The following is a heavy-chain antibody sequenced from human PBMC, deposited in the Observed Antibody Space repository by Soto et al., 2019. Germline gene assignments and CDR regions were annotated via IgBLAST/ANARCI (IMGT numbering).Heavy chain of an antibody. CDR1: GATFNGFF. D-gene: IGHD4-17*01. CDR3: ARDIRDDYGDYAEPMDV. J-gene: IGHJ6*03. Sequence: ASVKVSCKASGATFNGFFMSWVRQAPGQGLEWMGRVIPILRTTDYAQRFQGRLTITTDKSTSTGYMELSSLRSDDTAVYYCARDIRDDYGDYAEPMDVWGKGTTVTVSS. V-gene: IGHV1-69*08. CDR2: VIPILRTT.